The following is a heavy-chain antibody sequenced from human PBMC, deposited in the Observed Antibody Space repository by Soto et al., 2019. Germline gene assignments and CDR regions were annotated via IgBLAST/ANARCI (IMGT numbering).Heavy chain of an antibody. J-gene: IGHJ4*02. D-gene: IGHD3-22*01. Sequence: GGSLRLSCAASGFTFSDYYMSWIRQAPGKGLEWVSYISSSGSTIYYADSVKGRFTISRDNAKNSLYLQMNSLRAEDTAVYYCARDPNYYDSSGYPYYFDYWGQGTLVTVSS. CDR2: ISSSGSTI. CDR1: GFTFSDYY. CDR3: ARDPNYYDSSGYPYYFDY. V-gene: IGHV3-11*01.